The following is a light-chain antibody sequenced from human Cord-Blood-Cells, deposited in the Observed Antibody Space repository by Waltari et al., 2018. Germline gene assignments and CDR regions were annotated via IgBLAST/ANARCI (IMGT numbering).Light chain of an antibody. CDR1: QSISSW. Sequence: DIQMTLSPSTLSASVGDRVTTTCRASQSISSWFAWYQQKPGKAPKPLIYKASSLESGVPSRFSGSGSGTEFTLTISSLQPDDFATYYCQQYNSYPLTFGGGTKVEIK. CDR2: KAS. V-gene: IGKV1-5*03. J-gene: IGKJ4*01. CDR3: QQYNSYPLT.